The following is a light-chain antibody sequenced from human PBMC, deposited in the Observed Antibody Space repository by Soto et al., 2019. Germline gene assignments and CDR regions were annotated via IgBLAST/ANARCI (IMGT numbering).Light chain of an antibody. V-gene: IGKV3-20*01. CDR3: QQYGSSLFT. CDR2: GAS. Sequence: EIVLTQSPGTLSLSPGERATLSCRASQSVSSFYLAWYQQKPGQAPRLLIYGASSRATGIPDRFSGSGSGTDFTLTISRLEPEDSAVYYCQQYGSSLFTFGPGTKVDIK. J-gene: IGKJ3*01. CDR1: QSVSSFY.